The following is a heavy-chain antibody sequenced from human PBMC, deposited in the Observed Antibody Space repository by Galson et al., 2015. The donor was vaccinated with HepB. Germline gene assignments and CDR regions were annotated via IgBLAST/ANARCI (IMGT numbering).Heavy chain of an antibody. CDR3: ARDPYDSSGYYSDY. CDR1: GFTFRSYS. V-gene: IGHV3-21*01. J-gene: IGHJ4*02. CDR2: ISSSSSYI. Sequence: SLRLSCAASGFTFRSYSMNWVRQAPGKGLEWVSSISSSSSYIYYADSVKGRFTISRDNAKNSLYLQMNSLRAEDTAVYYCARDPYDSSGYYSDYWGQGTLVTVSS. D-gene: IGHD3-22*01.